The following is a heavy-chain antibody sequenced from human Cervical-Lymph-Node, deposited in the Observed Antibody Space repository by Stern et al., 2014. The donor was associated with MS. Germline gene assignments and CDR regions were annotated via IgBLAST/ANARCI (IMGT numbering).Heavy chain of an antibody. CDR2: ISFDGSNK. J-gene: IGHJ3*01. CDR1: GFTFSNHG. V-gene: IGHV3-30*18. Sequence: VQLVESGGGVVHPGRSLRLSCVGSGFTFSNHGMHWVRQAPGQGLQWVAVISFDGSNKFYADSMKGRFILSRDNSKNTLYLQMNSLRSEDTAVYYCAKNVDYAFDLWGQGTMVTVSP. CDR3: AKNVDYAFDL. D-gene: IGHD3/OR15-3a*01.